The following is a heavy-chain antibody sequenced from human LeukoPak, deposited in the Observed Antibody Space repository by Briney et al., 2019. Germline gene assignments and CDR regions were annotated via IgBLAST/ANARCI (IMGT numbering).Heavy chain of an antibody. D-gene: IGHD3-16*01. CDR1: RFTFSSYA. J-gene: IGHJ4*02. CDR2: ISGSGGST. V-gene: IGHV3-23*01. Sequence: GGSLRLSCAASRFTFSSYAMSWVRQAPGKGLDVVSAISGSGGSTYYPDSVKGRFTISRDNSKNTLYRQMNSLRAEDTAVYYCAKSGGVDYWGQGTLVTVSS. CDR3: AKSGGVDY.